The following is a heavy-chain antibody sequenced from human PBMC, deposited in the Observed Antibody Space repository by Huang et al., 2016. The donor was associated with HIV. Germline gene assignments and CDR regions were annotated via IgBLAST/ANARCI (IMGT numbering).Heavy chain of an antibody. CDR1: GFTFNNFG. Sequence: QVQLVESGGGVVQPGRSLRLSCVASGFTFNNFGMYWVRQAPGKGRWGVAVISYDGSNGRYSESVKGRFTISRDNPMDTLYLQMNSLRPDDTAVYYCAKESRWYSDLDNWGQGTLVTVSS. J-gene: IGHJ4*02. CDR3: AKESRWYSDLDN. V-gene: IGHV3-30*18. D-gene: IGHD2-15*01. CDR2: ISYDGSNG.